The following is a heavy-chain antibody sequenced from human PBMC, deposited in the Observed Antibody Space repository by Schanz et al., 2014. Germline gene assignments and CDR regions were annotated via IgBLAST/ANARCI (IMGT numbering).Heavy chain of an antibody. Sequence: QVQLVQSGAEVKKPGSSMKVSCKASGGTFSTYPINWLRQAPGQGLEWMGRIIPIHGIANYAQNFQGRVTITAETSTTTAYMELSGLRSEDKALEYCTRGGYSYAMSAFDIWGQGARVIVSS. D-gene: IGHD5-18*01. J-gene: IGHJ3*02. V-gene: IGHV1-69*02. CDR3: TRGGYSYAMSAFDI. CDR2: IIPIHGIA. CDR1: GGTFSTYP.